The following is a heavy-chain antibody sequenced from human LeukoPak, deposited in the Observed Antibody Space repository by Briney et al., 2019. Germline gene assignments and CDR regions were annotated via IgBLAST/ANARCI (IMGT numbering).Heavy chain of an antibody. CDR3: ARTDCSGGSCYDDY. D-gene: IGHD2-15*01. J-gene: IGHJ4*02. CDR2: ISSSSSYI. Sequence: PGGSLRLSCAASGFTFSSYSMNWVRQAPGKGLEWVSSISSSSSYIYYADSVKGRFTISRDNAKNSLYLQMNSLRAEDMAVYYCARTDCSGGSCYDDYWGQGTLVTVSS. CDR1: GFTFSSYS. V-gene: IGHV3-21*01.